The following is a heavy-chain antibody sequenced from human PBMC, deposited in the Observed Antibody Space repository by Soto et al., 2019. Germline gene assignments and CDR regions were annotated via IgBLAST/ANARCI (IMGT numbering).Heavy chain of an antibody. CDR1: GFTFSGHT. D-gene: IGHD3-10*01. V-gene: IGHV3-21*01. Sequence: EVQLVESGGGLVKPGGSLRLSCAASGFTFSGHTINWVRQAPGKGLEWVSSVSRSSSHIYYADSVKGRFTVSRDNAEKSLYLQMNSLRAEDTAIYYCARCMGFDGSGYAFFDSWGQGILVTVSS. CDR3: ARCMGFDGSGYAFFDS. CDR2: VSRSSSHI. J-gene: IGHJ4*02.